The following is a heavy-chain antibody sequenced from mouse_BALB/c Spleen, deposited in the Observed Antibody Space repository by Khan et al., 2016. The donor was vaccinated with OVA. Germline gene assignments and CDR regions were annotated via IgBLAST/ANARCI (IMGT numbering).Heavy chain of an antibody. D-gene: IGHD1-3*01. J-gene: IGHJ4*01. CDR2: ISNGGGFT. CDR3: ARQLNGAMDY. Sequence: EVELVESGGGLVQPGGSLKLSCATSGFTFSDYYIYCVRQTPEKRLEWVAYISNGGGFTYYPDTIEGRFTISRDNAKNTLYLQMSRLKSEDTAMYYCARQLNGAMDYWGQGTSVTVSS. CDR1: GFTFSDYY. V-gene: IGHV5-12*02.